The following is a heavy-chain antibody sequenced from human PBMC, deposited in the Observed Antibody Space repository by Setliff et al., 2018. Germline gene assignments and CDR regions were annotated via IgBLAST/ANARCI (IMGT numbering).Heavy chain of an antibody. Sequence: ASVKVSCKVSGYTLTELSMHWVRQAPGKGLEWMGGFDPEDGETIYAQKFQGRVTMTEDTSTDTAYTELGSLRSEDTAVYYCATSVSWIQLVLYPQGHPEPFDYWGQGTLVTVSS. CDR1: GYTLTELS. CDR2: FDPEDGET. J-gene: IGHJ4*02. D-gene: IGHD5-18*01. CDR3: ATSVSWIQLVLYPQGHPEPFDY. V-gene: IGHV1-24*01.